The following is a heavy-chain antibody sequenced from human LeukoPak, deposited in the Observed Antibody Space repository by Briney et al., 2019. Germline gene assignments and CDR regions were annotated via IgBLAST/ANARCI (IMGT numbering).Heavy chain of an antibody. CDR1: GGTFSSYA. V-gene: IGHV1-69*13. CDR3: ARVENYYDSSGYYLQFDY. Sequence: SVTVSFTASGGTFSSYAISWVRQAPGQGLEWMGGIIPIFGTANYAQKFQGRVTITADESTSTAYMELSSLRSEDTAVYYCARVENYYDSSGYYLQFDYWGQGTLVTVSS. D-gene: IGHD3-22*01. CDR2: IIPIFGTA. J-gene: IGHJ4*02.